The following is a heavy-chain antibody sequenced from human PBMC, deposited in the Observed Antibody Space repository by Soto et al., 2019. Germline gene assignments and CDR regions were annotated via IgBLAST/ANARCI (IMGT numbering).Heavy chain of an antibody. CDR3: VRDYYDGSASYGFEF. V-gene: IGHV1-2*04. Sequence: QVHLVQSGAEVKKPGASVKVSCKASGYVFTGYYIPWVRQAPGQGLEWMGWINPKSGGANIAQKFQGWVTLTRDNSISTTYMEVNRLTSNDTAVYYCVRDYYDGSASYGFEFWGQGTPVTVAS. J-gene: IGHJ3*01. CDR2: INPKSGGA. D-gene: IGHD3-22*01. CDR1: GYVFTGYY.